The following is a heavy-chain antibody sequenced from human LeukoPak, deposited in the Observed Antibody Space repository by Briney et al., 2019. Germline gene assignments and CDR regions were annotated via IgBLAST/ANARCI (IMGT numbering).Heavy chain of an antibody. J-gene: IGHJ6*03. CDR2: ISSDGRTT. V-gene: IGHV3-30*18. Sequence: GGSLRLSCAAFGFSLSSYGMHWVRQAPGKGLEWVAVISSDGRTTYYADSVKGRFTISRGNSKNTLYLQMNSLRAEDTAVYYCAKDGQYYDSSGYYRLYYYYYYMDVWGKGTTVTVSS. D-gene: IGHD3-22*01. CDR1: GFSLSSYG. CDR3: AKDGQYYDSSGYYRLYYYYYYMDV.